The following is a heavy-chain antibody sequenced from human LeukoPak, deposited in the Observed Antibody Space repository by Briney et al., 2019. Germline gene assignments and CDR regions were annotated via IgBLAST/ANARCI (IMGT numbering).Heavy chain of an antibody. CDR1: GFTVSRDY. D-gene: IGHD5-24*01. CDR3: AREGIDRDGCMTLDY. J-gene: IGHJ4*02. Sequence: PGGSLRLSCAASGFTVSRDYMSWVRQAPGKGLEWVSVIYSGGSTYYADSVKGRFTISRDNSKNTLYLQMNSLRAEDTAVYYCAREGIDRDGCMTLDYWVQGTLVTVSS. V-gene: IGHV3-66*01. CDR2: IYSGGST.